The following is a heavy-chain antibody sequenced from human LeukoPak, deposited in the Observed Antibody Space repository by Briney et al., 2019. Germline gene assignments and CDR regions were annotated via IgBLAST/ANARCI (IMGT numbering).Heavy chain of an antibody. Sequence: SETLSLTCAVYGGSLRGYYWSWVRQPPGKGLEWIGEINHSGDTNYNPSLKSRVTMSVDTSKSQFSLKLTSVTAADTAMYYCASPTGEATRWGQGTLVTVSS. CDR2: INHSGDT. CDR3: ASPTGEATR. V-gene: IGHV4-34*01. D-gene: IGHD7-27*01. J-gene: IGHJ4*02. CDR1: GGSLRGYY.